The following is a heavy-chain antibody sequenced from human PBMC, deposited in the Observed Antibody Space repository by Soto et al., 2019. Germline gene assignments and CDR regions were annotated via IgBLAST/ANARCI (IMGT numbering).Heavy chain of an antibody. CDR2: IYYSGST. D-gene: IGHD2-21*01. Sequence: SETLSLTCTVSGGSISSYYWSWIRQPPGKGLEWIGYIYYSGSTNYNPSLKSRVTISVDTSKNQFSLKLSSVTAADTAVYYCARGPPRLGAFDIWGQGTMVTVSS. CDR1: GGSISSYY. CDR3: ARGPPRLGAFDI. V-gene: IGHV4-59*01. J-gene: IGHJ3*02.